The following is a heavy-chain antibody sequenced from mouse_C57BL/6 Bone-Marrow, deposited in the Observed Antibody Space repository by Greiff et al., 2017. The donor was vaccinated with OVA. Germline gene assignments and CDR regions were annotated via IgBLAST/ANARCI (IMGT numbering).Heavy chain of an antibody. CDR2: IWSGGST. CDR1: GFSLTSYG. Sequence: VKLVESGPGLVQPSQSLSITCTVSGFSLTSYGVHWVRQSPGKGLEWLGVIWSGGSTDYNAAFISRLSISKDNSKSQVFFNMNSLQADDTTIYYCARSRCLLGNMDYWGQGTSVTVSS. CDR3: ARSRCLLGNMDY. V-gene: IGHV2-2*01. D-gene: IGHD2-3*01. J-gene: IGHJ4*01.